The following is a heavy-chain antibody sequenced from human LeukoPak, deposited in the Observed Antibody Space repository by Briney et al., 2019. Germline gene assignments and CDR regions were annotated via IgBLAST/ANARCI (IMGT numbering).Heavy chain of an antibody. CDR2: ITGNGVNT. Sequence: GGSLRLSCATSGFTFTSYAMNWVRQAPGKGLEWVAAITGNGVNTYYADSVKGRFTISSDPSENTLFLQMHSLRADDTAVYYCAKPRADIPATVFDSWGQGALVTVSS. J-gene: IGHJ4*02. V-gene: IGHV3-23*01. CDR1: GFTFTSYA. CDR3: AKPRADIPATVFDS. D-gene: IGHD2-2*02.